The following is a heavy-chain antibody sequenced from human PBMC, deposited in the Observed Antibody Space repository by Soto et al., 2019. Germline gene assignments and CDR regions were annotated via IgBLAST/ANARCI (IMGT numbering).Heavy chain of an antibody. J-gene: IGHJ6*03. CDR2: ISGSGDRT. D-gene: IGHD4-17*01. CDR1: GFTFSTYA. Sequence: EVQLLESGGGLVQPGGSLRLSCAASGFTFSTYAMSWVRQAPGNGLEWVSAISGSGDRTFYADSLKGRCTIFSDNSKNTLYLQRGSLRAEDTALYYCATVYGRVSVYYYMDVGGKGTTVTVSS. V-gene: IGHV3-23*01. CDR3: ATVYGRVSVYYYMDV.